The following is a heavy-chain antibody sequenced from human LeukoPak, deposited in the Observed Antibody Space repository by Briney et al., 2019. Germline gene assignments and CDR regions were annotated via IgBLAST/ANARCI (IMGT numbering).Heavy chain of an antibody. J-gene: IGHJ5*02. V-gene: IGHV3-7*01. Sequence: PGGSLRLSCAASGFTFSTCWMTWVRQAPGKGLEWVANISPDGGVQSYVDSVKGRFSISRDNAKNSLYLQMHSLRAEDTAVYYCAGNLVAAAPGDAWGQGTLVTVSS. CDR1: GFTFSTCW. CDR3: AGNLVAAAPGDA. CDR2: ISPDGGVQ. D-gene: IGHD2-2*01.